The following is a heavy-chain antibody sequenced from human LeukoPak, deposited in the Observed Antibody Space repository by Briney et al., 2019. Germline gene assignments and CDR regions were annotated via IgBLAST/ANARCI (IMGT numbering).Heavy chain of an antibody. V-gene: IGHV4-39*07. D-gene: IGHD2-21*02. CDR1: GGSISSSSYY. CDR2: IYYSGST. J-gene: IGHJ3*02. Sequence: SETLSLTCTVSGGSISSSSYYWGWIRQPPGKGLEWIGSIYYSGSTYYNPSLKSRVTISVDTSKNQFSLKLSSVTAADTAVYYCAVLVVVTATTRTDAFDIWGQGTMVTVSS. CDR3: AVLVVVTATTRTDAFDI.